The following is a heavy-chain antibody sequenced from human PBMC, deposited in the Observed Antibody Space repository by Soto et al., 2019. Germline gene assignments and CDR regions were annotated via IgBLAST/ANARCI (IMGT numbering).Heavy chain of an antibody. D-gene: IGHD5-12*01. CDR1: GDTFSSYA. Sequence: ASVKVCCKASGDTFSSYAISWVRQAPGQGLEWMGGIIPIFGTANYAQKFQGRVTITADESTSTAYMELSSLRSEDTAVYYCARSGYSGYEAPFDYWGQGTLVTVSS. J-gene: IGHJ4*02. CDR2: IIPIFGTA. V-gene: IGHV1-69*13. CDR3: ARSGYSGYEAPFDY.